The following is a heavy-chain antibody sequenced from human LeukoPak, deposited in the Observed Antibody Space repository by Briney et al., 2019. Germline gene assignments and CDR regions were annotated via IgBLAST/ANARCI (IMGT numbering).Heavy chain of an antibody. V-gene: IGHV1-18*01. Sequence: ASVKVSCKASGYTFTSYGISWVRQAPGQGLEWMGWISAYNGNTNYAKKLQGRVTMTTDTSTSTAYMELRSLRSDDTAVYYCARDSSLNIAAAGTFDYCGQGTLVTVSS. CDR3: ARDSSLNIAAAGTFDY. D-gene: IGHD6-13*01. CDR2: ISAYNGNT. J-gene: IGHJ4*02. CDR1: GYTFTSYG.